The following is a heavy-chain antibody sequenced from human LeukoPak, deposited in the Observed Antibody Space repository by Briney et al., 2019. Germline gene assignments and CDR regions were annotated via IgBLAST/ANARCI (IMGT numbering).Heavy chain of an antibody. CDR3: AIDDFWSGGHGY. CDR2: IKQDGSEK. V-gene: IGHV3-7*01. D-gene: IGHD3-3*01. Sequence: GGSLRLSCAASGFTFSSYAMHWVRQAPGKGLEWVANIKQDGSEKYYVDSVKGRFTISRDNAKNSLYLQMNSLRAEDTAVYYCAIDDFWSGGHGYWGQGTLVTVSS. CDR1: GFTFSSYA. J-gene: IGHJ4*02.